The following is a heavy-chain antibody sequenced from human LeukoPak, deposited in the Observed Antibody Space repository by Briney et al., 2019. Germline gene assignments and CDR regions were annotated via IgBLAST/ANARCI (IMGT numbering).Heavy chain of an antibody. V-gene: IGHV3-30*02. CDR2: IRYDGSNK. CDR1: GFTFSDYG. J-gene: IGHJ4*02. CDR3: AKEGYSNYVLDN. Sequence: PGGSLRLSCAASGFTFSDYGIHWVRQAPGKGLEWVAFIRYDGSNKYYADSVKGRFTISRDNSKNTLYLQMSSLRPEDTAVYYCAKEGYSNYVLDNWGQGTLVTVSS. D-gene: IGHD4-11*01.